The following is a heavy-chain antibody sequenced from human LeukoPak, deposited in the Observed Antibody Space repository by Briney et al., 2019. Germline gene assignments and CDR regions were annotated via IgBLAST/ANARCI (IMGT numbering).Heavy chain of an antibody. V-gene: IGHV3-7*01. D-gene: IGHD4/OR15-4a*01. CDR2: IKQDGSEK. J-gene: IGHJ4*02. CDR3: ATLPAPYGANFDY. Sequence: GGSLRLSCAASGFTFDDYGMTWVRQAPGKGLEWVANIKQDGSEKYYVDSVKGRFTISRDNAKNSLYLQMNSLRAEDTAVYYCATLPAPYGANFDYWGQGTLVTVSS. CDR1: GFTFDDYG.